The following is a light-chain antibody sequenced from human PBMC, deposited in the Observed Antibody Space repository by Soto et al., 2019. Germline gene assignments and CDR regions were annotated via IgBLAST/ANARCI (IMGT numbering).Light chain of an antibody. J-gene: IGKJ1*01. Sequence: EIVMTQSPATLSVSPGERATLSFRASPSVSSNLAWYQQKPGQAPRLLIYGASTRATGIPARFSGSGSGTELTLTISSLQSEDFAVYYCQQYNNWPTWTFGQGTKVEIK. CDR2: GAS. CDR1: PSVSSN. CDR3: QQYNNWPTWT. V-gene: IGKV3-15*01.